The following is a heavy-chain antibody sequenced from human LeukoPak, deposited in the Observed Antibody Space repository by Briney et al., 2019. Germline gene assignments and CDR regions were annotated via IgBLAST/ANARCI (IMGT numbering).Heavy chain of an antibody. D-gene: IGHD6-19*01. CDR1: GFTFSSYA. V-gene: IGHV3-23*01. CDR2: ISGSGGST. J-gene: IGHJ5*02. Sequence: GGSLRLSCAASGFTFSSYAMSWVRQAPGKGLEWVSAISGSGGSTYYADSVKGRFTISRDNSKNTLYLQMNSLRAEDTAVYSCAKPSYNSGSFILSWGQGTLVTVSS. CDR3: AKPSYNSGSFILS.